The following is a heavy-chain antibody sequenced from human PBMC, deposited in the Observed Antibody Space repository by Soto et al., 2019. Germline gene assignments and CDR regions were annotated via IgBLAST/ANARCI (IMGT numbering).Heavy chain of an antibody. D-gene: IGHD2-2*01. CDR3: ARVPDR. CDR1: GGSISNGGYS. J-gene: IGHJ5*02. Sequence: PSETLSLTCTVSGGSISNGGYSWSWIRQPPGKGLEWIGYIYHSGSTYYNPSLKSRVTISVDRSKNQFSLKLSSVTAADTAVYYCARVPDRWGQGTLVTAPQ. V-gene: IGHV4-30-2*01. CDR2: IYHSGST.